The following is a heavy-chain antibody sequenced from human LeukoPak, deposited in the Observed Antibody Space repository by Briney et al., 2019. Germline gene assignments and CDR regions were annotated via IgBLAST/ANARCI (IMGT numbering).Heavy chain of an antibody. D-gene: IGHD2/OR15-2a*01. CDR1: GFTFSSYG. J-gene: IGHJ2*01. CDR2: IWYDGSNK. Sequence: GRSLRLSCAASGFTFSSYGMHWVRQAPGKGLEWVAVIWYDGSNKYYPDSVQGRFTISRDNSKNTLYLQVNSLRAEDTAVYYCARDRSMSGWYIDLWGRGTLVTVSS. V-gene: IGHV3-33*01. CDR3: ARDRSMSGWYIDL.